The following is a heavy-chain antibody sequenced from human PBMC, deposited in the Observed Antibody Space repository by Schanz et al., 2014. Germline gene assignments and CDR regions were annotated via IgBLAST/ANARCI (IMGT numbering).Heavy chain of an antibody. CDR3: AKGMGYCSGGTCYDCYYYGFDV. CDR2: ISHSGGSK. CDR1: GFTFNSYA. D-gene: IGHD2-15*01. Sequence: DVQLLESGGGLVQPGGSLRLSCAASGFTFNSYAMTWVRQAPGKGLEWVSSISHSGGSKYYADSVKGRFTISRDNSENTLYLQMNSLSADDTAVCYCAKGMGYCSGGTCYDCYYYGFDVWGQGTTVTVSS. J-gene: IGHJ6*02. V-gene: IGHV3-23*01.